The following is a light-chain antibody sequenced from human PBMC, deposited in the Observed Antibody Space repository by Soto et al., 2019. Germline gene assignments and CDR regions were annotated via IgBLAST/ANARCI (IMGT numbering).Light chain of an antibody. CDR3: QQYGSSPGNT. CDR1: QSVSSSS. CDR2: GTS. J-gene: IGKJ2*01. V-gene: IGKV3-20*01. Sequence: EIVLTQSPGTLSLSPGERATLSCRASQSVSSSSLTWYQQKPGQAPRLLIYGTSYRATGIPGRFSGSGSGTDFTLTISRLEPEDVAVYYCQQYGSSPGNTFGQGTKLEIK.